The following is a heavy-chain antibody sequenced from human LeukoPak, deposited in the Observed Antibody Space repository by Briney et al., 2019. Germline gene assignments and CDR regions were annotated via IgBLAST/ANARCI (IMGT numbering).Heavy chain of an antibody. D-gene: IGHD2-2*01. J-gene: IGHJ6*03. Sequence: GGSLRLSCAPSGFTFANYAMNWVRQAPGKGLEWVSSISGSGISTYYADSVKGRFTISRDNSKNTLYLQMNSLRAEDTAVYYCAREGSYCSSTSCYYRVYYYYYMDVWGKGTTVTVSS. CDR3: AREGSYCSSTSCYYRVYYYYYMDV. CDR2: ISGSGIST. V-gene: IGHV3-23*01. CDR1: GFTFANYA.